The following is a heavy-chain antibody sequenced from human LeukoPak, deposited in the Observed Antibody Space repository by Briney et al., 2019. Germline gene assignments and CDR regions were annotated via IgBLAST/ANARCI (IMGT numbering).Heavy chain of an antibody. CDR3: AREVAVAGAFDI. CDR1: GGSVSSYY. D-gene: IGHD6-19*01. Sequence: SETLSLTCTVSGGSVSSYYRSWIRQPPGKGLEWIGYIYYSGSTYYNPSLKSRVTISVDTSKNQFPLKLSSVTAADTAVYYCAREVAVAGAFDIWGQGTMVTVSS. J-gene: IGHJ3*02. V-gene: IGHV4-59*02. CDR2: IYYSGST.